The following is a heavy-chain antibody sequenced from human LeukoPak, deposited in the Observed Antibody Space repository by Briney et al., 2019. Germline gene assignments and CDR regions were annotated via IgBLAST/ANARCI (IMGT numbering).Heavy chain of an antibody. V-gene: IGHV3-23*01. J-gene: IGHJ6*02. Sequence: GGSLRLSCTASGFTFSTYAMSWVRQAPGKGLEWVSVISGGGGRTYYADSVKGRFTISRDNSKNTLYLQMNSLRAEDTAVYYCARDIAAAGTHYYYYGMDVWGQGTTVTVSS. CDR2: ISGGGGRT. CDR1: GFTFSTYA. D-gene: IGHD6-13*01. CDR3: ARDIAAAGTHYYYYGMDV.